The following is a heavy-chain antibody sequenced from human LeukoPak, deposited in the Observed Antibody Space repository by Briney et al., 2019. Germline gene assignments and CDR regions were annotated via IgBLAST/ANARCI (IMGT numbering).Heavy chain of an antibody. CDR3: ARDRAVAYYYYYYGMDV. CDR2: IYTSGST. V-gene: IGHV4-4*07. Sequence: PSETLSLTCTVSGGSISSYYWSWIRQPAGKGLEWIGRIYTSGSTNYNPSLKSRVTMSVDTSKNQFSLKLSSVTAADTAVYYCARDRAVAYYYYYYGMDVWGQGTTVTVSS. J-gene: IGHJ6*02. D-gene: IGHD6-19*01. CDR1: GGSISSYY.